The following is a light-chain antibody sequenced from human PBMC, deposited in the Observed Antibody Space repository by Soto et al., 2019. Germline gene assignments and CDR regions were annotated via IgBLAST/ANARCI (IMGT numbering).Light chain of an antibody. CDR2: DVS. CDR1: SSDVGGYNY. V-gene: IGLV2-14*01. Sequence: QSALTQPASVSGSPGQSITISCTGTSSDVGGYNYVSWYQQHPGKAPKLMIYDVSNRPSGVSNRFSGSKSSNTASLTISGRQAEDEADYYCSSYTSSSTVVFGGGTKLTVL. CDR3: SSYTSSSTVV. J-gene: IGLJ2*01.